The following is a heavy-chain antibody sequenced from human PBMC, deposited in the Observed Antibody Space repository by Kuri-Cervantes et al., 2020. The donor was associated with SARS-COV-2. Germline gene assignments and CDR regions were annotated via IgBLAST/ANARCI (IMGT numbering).Heavy chain of an antibody. CDR1: GGSISSYY. CDR3: ARAQYSSSWSEGYYYMDV. Sequence: ETLSLTCTVSGGSISSYYWSWIRQPPGKGLEWIGYIYYSGSTNYNPPLKSRVTISVDTSKNQFSLKLSSVTAADTAVYYCARAQYSSSWSEGYYYMDVWGKGTTVTVSS. CDR2: IYYSGST. V-gene: IGHV4-59*01. J-gene: IGHJ6*03. D-gene: IGHD6-13*01.